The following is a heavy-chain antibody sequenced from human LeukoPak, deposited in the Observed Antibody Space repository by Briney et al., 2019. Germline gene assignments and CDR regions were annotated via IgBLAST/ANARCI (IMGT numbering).Heavy chain of an antibody. V-gene: IGHV3-48*03. CDR1: GFTFSSYE. CDR2: ISSSGSTI. D-gene: IGHD4-17*01. CDR3: AKDPVATTVTTSAYY. Sequence: GSLRLSCAASGFTFSSYEMNWVRQAPGKGLEWVSYISSSGSTIYYADSVKGRFTISRDNSKNTLYLQMNSLRAEDTAVYYCAKDPVATTVTTSAYYWGQGTLVTVSS. J-gene: IGHJ4*02.